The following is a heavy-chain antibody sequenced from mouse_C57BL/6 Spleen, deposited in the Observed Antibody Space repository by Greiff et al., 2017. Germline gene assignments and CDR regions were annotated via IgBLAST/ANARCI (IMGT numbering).Heavy chain of an antibody. CDR1: GYTFTGYT. CDR2: FYPGSGSI. CDR3: ARHEEEYYYAMDY. V-gene: IGHV1-62-2*01. Sequence: VKLLESGAELVKPGASVKLSCKASGYTFTGYTIHWVKQRSGQGLEWIGWFYPGSGSIKYNEKFKDKATVTADKSSRTVYMELSSLTSEDSAVYFCARHEEEYYYAMDYWGQGTSVTVSS. J-gene: IGHJ4*01.